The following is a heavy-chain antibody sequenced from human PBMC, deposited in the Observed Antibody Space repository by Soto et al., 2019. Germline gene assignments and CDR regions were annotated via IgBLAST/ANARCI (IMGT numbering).Heavy chain of an antibody. J-gene: IGHJ6*02. CDR3: ARMLPRLGPGYYDFWSGSGYYYYGMDV. Sequence: GASVKVSCKASGYTFTSYGISWVRQAPGQGLEWMGWISAYNGNTNYAQKLQGRVTMTTDTSTSTAYMELRSLRSDDTAVYYCARMLPRLGPGYYDFWSGSGYYYYGMDVWGQGTTVTVSS. D-gene: IGHD3-3*01. CDR1: GYTFTSYG. CDR2: ISAYNGNT. V-gene: IGHV1-18*01.